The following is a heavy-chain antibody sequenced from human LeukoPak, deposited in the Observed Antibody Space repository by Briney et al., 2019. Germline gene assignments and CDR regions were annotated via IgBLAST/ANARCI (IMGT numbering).Heavy chain of an antibody. D-gene: IGHD5-12*01. Sequence: SETLSLTCTVSGVSISSYYWSWIRQPPGKGLEWIGYIYYSGSTNYNPSLKSRVTMSVDTSKNQFSLKLSSVTAADTAVYYCARDSGYEGGYYYYMDVWGKGTTVTISS. CDR2: IYYSGST. V-gene: IGHV4-59*12. J-gene: IGHJ6*03. CDR1: GVSISSYY. CDR3: ARDSGYEGGYYYYMDV.